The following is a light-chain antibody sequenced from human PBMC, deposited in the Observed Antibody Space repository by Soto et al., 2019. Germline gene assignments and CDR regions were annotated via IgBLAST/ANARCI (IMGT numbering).Light chain of an antibody. J-gene: IGLJ1*01. CDR3: ATWDDSLNGPV. Sequence: QSVLTQPPSASGTPGQGDTISCAGSISNTGSNTVSWHQQHQGTAPKRLIYSNNQRPSGVPDRFSGSKSGTSASLAISGLQSEDEADYDCATWDDSLNGPVFGTGTKVTVL. V-gene: IGLV1-44*01. CDR2: SNN. CDR1: ISNTGSNT.